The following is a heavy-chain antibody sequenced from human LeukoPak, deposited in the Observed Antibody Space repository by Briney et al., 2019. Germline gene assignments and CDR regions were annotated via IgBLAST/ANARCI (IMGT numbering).Heavy chain of an antibody. CDR3: ASDYYDSSGLEY. J-gene: IGHJ4*02. Sequence: ASVKVSCKASGYTFTGYYMHWVRQAPGQGLEWMGWINPNSGGTNYAQKFQGRVTMPRDTSISTAYMELSRLRSDDTAVYYCASDYYDSSGLEYWGQGTLVTVSS. CDR1: GYTFTGYY. V-gene: IGHV1-2*02. D-gene: IGHD3-22*01. CDR2: INPNSGGT.